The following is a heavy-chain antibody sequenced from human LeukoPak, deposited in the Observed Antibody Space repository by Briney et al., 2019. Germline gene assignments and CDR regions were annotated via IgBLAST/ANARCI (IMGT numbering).Heavy chain of an antibody. CDR1: GGSISSGDYY. CDR3: ARDRWVVPAAITFVDYYYGMDV. CDR2: IYCSGST. V-gene: IGHV4-30-4*01. D-gene: IGHD2-2*01. Sequence: EPSETLSLTCTVSGGSISSGDYYWSWIRQPPGKGLEWIGYIYCSGSTYYNPSLKSRVTISVDTSKNQFSLKLSSVTAADTAVYYCARDRWVVPAAITFVDYYYGMDVWGQGTTVTVSS. J-gene: IGHJ6*02.